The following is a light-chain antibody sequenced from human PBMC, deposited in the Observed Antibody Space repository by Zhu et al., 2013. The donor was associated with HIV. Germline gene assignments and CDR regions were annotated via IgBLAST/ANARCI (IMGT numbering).Light chain of an antibody. CDR3: LQYNDYPLT. J-gene: IGKJ4*01. CDR2: RAS. V-gene: IGKV1-39*01. Sequence: DIRLTQSPSSLSASVGDRVTITFRASQSISSYVNWYQQEPGKAPKLLISRASSLESGVPSRFSGSGSGTEFTLTISGLLPEDFATYYCLQYNDYPLTFGGGTKVEIK. CDR1: QSISSY.